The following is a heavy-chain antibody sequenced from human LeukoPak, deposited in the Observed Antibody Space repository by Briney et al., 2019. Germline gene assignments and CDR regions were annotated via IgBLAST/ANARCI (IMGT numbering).Heavy chain of an antibody. D-gene: IGHD3-22*01. CDR3: AAPYDSSGYYYDAFDI. Sequence: ASVKVSCTASGFTFTSSAVQWVRQARGQRLEWIGWIVVGSGNTNYAQKFQERVTITRDMSTSTAYMELSSLRSEDTAVYYCAAPYDSSGYYYDAFDIWGQGTMVTVSS. CDR1: GFTFTSSA. CDR2: IVVGSGNT. V-gene: IGHV1-58*01. J-gene: IGHJ3*02.